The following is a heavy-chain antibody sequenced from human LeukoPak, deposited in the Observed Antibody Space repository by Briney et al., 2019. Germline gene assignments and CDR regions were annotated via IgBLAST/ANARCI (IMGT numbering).Heavy chain of an antibody. D-gene: IGHD6-19*01. CDR2: IYYSGST. J-gene: IGHJ3*02. CDR1: GGSISSYY. Sequence: SETLSLTCTVSGGSISSYYWSWIRQPPGKGLEWIGYIYYSGSTNYNPSLKSRVTISVDTSKNQFSLKLSSVTAADTAVYYCARHRTPTGYSSGWYFSDAFDIWGQGTMVTVSS. CDR3: ARHRTPTGYSSGWYFSDAFDI. V-gene: IGHV4-59*08.